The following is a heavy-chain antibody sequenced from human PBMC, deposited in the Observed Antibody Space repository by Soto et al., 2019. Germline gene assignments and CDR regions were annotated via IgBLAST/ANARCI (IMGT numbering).Heavy chain of an antibody. CDR2: ISGSGGST. CDR1: GFTFSSYA. Sequence: HPGGSLRLSCAASGFTFSSYAMSWVRQAPGKGLEWVSAISGSGGSTYYADSVKGRFTISRDNSKNTLYLQMNSLRAEDTAVYYCAKAKRGVSGSYLDYYYYGMDVWGQGTTVTVSS. CDR3: AKAKRGVSGSYLDYYYYGMDV. V-gene: IGHV3-23*01. J-gene: IGHJ6*02. D-gene: IGHD1-26*01.